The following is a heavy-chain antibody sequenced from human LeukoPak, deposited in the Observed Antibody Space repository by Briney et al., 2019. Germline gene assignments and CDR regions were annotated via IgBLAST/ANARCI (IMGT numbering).Heavy chain of an antibody. D-gene: IGHD6-19*01. CDR1: GFTFDDYA. V-gene: IGHV3-43D*03. J-gene: IGHJ5*02. CDR2: ISWDGGST. CDR3: ARAPGGDSSGWYWFDP. Sequence: GGSLRLSCAASGFTFDDYAMHWVRQAPGKGLEWVSLISWDGGSTYYADSVKGRFTISRDNAKNSLYLQMNSLRAEDTALYYCARAPGGDSSGWYWFDPWGQGTLVTVSS.